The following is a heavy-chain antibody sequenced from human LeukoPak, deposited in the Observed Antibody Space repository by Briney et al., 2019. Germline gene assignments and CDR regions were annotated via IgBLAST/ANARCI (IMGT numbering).Heavy chain of an antibody. D-gene: IGHD3-16*01. CDR2: IYHSGST. V-gene: IGHV4-39*07. CDR1: GGSISSGTYY. CDR3: ARIGDYVWGSSSGSPY. Sequence: PSETLSLTCTVSGGSISSGTYYWAWIRQPPGRGLEWIGTIYHSGSTYYNPSLKTRVTISVDTSKNQFSLNLTSLTAADTAVYYCARIGDYVWGSSSGSPYWGQGTLVTVSS. J-gene: IGHJ4*02.